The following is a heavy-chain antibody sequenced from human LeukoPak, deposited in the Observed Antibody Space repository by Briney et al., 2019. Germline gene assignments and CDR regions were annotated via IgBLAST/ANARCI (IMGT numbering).Heavy chain of an antibody. CDR3: ARVSSSWPHYYFDY. D-gene: IGHD6-13*01. Sequence: SETLSLTCAVYGGSFSGYYWSWIRQPPGKGLEWIGEINHSGSTNYNPSLKSRVTISVDTSKNQFSLKLSSVTAADTAVYYCARVSSSWPHYYFDYWGQGTLVTVSS. J-gene: IGHJ4*02. CDR2: INHSGST. V-gene: IGHV4-34*01. CDR1: GGSFSGYY.